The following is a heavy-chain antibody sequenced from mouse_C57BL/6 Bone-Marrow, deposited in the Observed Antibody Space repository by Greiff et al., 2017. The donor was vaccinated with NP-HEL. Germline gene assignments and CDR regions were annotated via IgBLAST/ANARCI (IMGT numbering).Heavy chain of an antibody. D-gene: IGHD1-1*01. V-gene: IGHV1-26*01. Sequence: VQLQHSGPELVKPGASVKISCKASGYTFTDYYMNWVKQSHGKSLEWIGDINPNNGGTSYNQKFKGKATLTVDKSSSTAYMELRSLTSEDSAVYYCAKDYYGSSYIGVWYFDVWGTGTTVTVSS. CDR3: AKDYYGSSYIGVWYFDV. CDR1: GYTFTDYY. CDR2: INPNNGGT. J-gene: IGHJ1*03.